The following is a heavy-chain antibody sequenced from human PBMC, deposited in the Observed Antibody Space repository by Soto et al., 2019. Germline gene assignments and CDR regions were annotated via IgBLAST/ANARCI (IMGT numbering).Heavy chain of an antibody. D-gene: IGHD1-26*01. CDR3: VRHFLVGGTSDY. Sequence: SETLSLPCTVSGGTISSTTHYWGWIRHPPGKGLEWIGNIYYSGRTYYNPSLQSRVTISVDTSKNQLSLKLSSVTAADTAVYCCVRHFLVGGTSDYWGQGTLGTVSS. CDR2: IYYSGRT. J-gene: IGHJ4*02. V-gene: IGHV4-39*01. CDR1: GGTISSTTHY.